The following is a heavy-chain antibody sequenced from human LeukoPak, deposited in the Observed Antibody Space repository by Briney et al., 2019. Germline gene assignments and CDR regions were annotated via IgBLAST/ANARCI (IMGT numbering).Heavy chain of an antibody. Sequence: SETLSLTCTVSGGSISNYYWGWIRQPPGKGLEWIGYIYYSGSTDYNSSLKSRVTISIDTSKNQFSLRLNSVTAADTAVYYCARHVEEKGMDVWGQGTTVTVSS. V-gene: IGHV4-59*08. CDR2: IYYSGST. D-gene: IGHD5-24*01. J-gene: IGHJ6*02. CDR1: GGSISNYY. CDR3: ARHVEEKGMDV.